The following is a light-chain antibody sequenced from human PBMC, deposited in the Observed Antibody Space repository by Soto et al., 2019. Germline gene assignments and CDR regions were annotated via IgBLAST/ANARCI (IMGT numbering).Light chain of an antibody. CDR2: DVI. CDR1: SSDVGGYNY. V-gene: IGLV2-14*01. Sequence: QSALTQLASVSGTPGQSIAIPYPGTSSDVGGYNYVSWYQQHPSQALKRMVYDVINRPSGVSNRFSGSKSGNTTSLTFCGLQVEEDADYYCSSYTSSRTYVIGTGTKVTVL. CDR3: SSYTSSRTYV. J-gene: IGLJ1*01.